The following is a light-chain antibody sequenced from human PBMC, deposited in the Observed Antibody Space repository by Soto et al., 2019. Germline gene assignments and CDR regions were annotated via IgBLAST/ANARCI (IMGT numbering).Light chain of an antibody. CDR1: GSTFGAGSD. J-gene: IGLJ1*01. CDR3: SSHTGTDPLYV. CDR2: YNT. V-gene: IGLV1-40*01. Sequence: QSVLTQPPSVSGAPGQRVTISCTVSGSTFGAGSDVHWYQQVPGTAPKLLISYNTNRPSGVPDRFSGSKSGTSASLAISGLQPEDEADYYCSSHTGTDPLYVFGAGTKLTVL.